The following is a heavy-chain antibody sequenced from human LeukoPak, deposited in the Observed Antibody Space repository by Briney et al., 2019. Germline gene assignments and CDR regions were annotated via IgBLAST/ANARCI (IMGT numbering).Heavy chain of an antibody. CDR3: ARSYYYDYRQIDY. D-gene: IGHD3-22*01. Sequence: PPETLSLTCTVSGDSISTSSYYWGWIRQPPGKGLEWLGSIYYSGSTYYNPSLKSRVTISVDTSKNQFSLNLYSVTAADTAVFYCARSYYYDYRQIDYWGQGTLVTVSS. V-gene: IGHV4-39*01. CDR1: GDSISTSSYY. CDR2: IYYSGST. J-gene: IGHJ4*02.